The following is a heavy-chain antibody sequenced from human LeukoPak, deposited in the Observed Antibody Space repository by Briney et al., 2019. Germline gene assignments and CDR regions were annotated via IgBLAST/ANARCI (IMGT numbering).Heavy chain of an antibody. CDR3: ARSLPYYYYGMDV. CDR2: INHSGST. CDR1: GGSFSGYY. V-gene: IGHV4-34*01. Sequence: SETLSLTCAVYGGSFSGYYWSWIRQPPGKGLEWIGEINHSGSTNYNPSLKSRVTISVDTSKNQFSLKLSSVTAADTAVYYCARSLPYYYYGMDVWGQGTTVTVSS. J-gene: IGHJ6*02.